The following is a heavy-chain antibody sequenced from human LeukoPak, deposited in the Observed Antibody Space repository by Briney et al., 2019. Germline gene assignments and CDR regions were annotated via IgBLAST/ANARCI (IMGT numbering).Heavy chain of an antibody. Sequence: GASVKVSCKASGYTFTSYAMHWVRQAPGQRLEWMGWINAGNGNTKYSQKFQGRVTITRDTSASTAYMELSSLRSEDTAVYYCARVRYDFWSGYRHYYYYGMDVWGQGTTVTVSS. J-gene: IGHJ6*02. CDR2: INAGNGNT. CDR3: ARVRYDFWSGYRHYYYYGMDV. CDR1: GYTFTSYA. V-gene: IGHV1-3*01. D-gene: IGHD3-3*01.